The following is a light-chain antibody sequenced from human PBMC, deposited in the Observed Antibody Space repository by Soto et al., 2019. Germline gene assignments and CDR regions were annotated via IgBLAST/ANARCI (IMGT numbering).Light chain of an antibody. CDR1: QSVSSSY. CDR2: GAS. CDR3: QQYGSSPTWT. Sequence: EIVLTQSPGTLSLSPGERATLSCRASQSVSSSYLAWYQQKPGQAPRLLIYGASSRATGIPDRFSGSGSGTDFTPTMSRLEPEDFAVYYCQQYGSSPTWTFGQGSKVEIK. V-gene: IGKV3-20*01. J-gene: IGKJ1*01.